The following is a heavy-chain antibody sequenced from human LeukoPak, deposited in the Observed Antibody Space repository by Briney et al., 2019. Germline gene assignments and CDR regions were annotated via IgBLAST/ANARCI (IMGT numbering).Heavy chain of an antibody. Sequence: AGGSLRLSCAASGFTFSGYGMHWVRQAPGKGLEWVAVIWYDGSDKYYADSVKGRFTISRDNSKNTLYLQMNSLRAEDTAMYYCARDFELSHWGQGTLVTVSS. D-gene: IGHD3-16*02. J-gene: IGHJ4*02. CDR2: IWYDGSDK. CDR1: GFTFSGYG. CDR3: ARDFELSH. V-gene: IGHV3-33*01.